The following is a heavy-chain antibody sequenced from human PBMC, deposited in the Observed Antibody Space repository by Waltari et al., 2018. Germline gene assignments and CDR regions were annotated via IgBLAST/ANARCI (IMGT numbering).Heavy chain of an antibody. Sequence: QVQLQESGPGLVKPSETLSLTCGVLGYSISSGYYWGWIRQPPGKGLEWIGTIYHNGRTYYNPSLKSRVTMSVDTSRNQFSLKLSSVTAADTAVYYCARVGGDYSGPIAYWGQGTLVTASS. D-gene: IGHD4-17*01. V-gene: IGHV4-38-2*01. CDR1: GYSISSGYY. CDR2: IYHNGRT. J-gene: IGHJ4*02. CDR3: ARVGGDYSGPIAY.